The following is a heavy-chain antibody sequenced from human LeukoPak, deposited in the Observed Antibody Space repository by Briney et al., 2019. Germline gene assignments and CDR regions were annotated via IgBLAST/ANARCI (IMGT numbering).Heavy chain of an antibody. CDR2: INYSGST. Sequence: SETLSLTCTVSGGSISSSSYYWGWIRQPPGKGLEWIGSINYSGSTYYNPSLKSRVTISVDRSKNQFSLKLSSVTAADTAVYYCARGKFRRYCSGGSCSGRYFDYWGQGTLVTVSS. CDR1: GGSISSSSYY. CDR3: ARGKFRRYCSGGSCSGRYFDY. D-gene: IGHD2-15*01. J-gene: IGHJ4*02. V-gene: IGHV4-39*07.